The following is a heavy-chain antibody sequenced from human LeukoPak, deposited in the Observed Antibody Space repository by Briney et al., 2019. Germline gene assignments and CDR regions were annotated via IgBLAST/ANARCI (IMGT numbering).Heavy chain of an antibody. J-gene: IGHJ4*02. CDR1: GFTFRLFG. V-gene: IGHV3-30*02. CDR2: IRFDGSNT. CDR3: AKVKTDILIPDS. Sequence: GGSLRLSCAASGFTFRLFGMHWVRQAPGKGLEWVSFIRFDGSNTYHADSVKGRFTVSRDNSKNTLYLQMNSLTSEDTAVYYCAKVKTDILIPDSWGQGTLVTVSS. D-gene: IGHD2-21*02.